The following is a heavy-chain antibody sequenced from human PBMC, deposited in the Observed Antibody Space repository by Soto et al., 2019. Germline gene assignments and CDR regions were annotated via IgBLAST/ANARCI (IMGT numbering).Heavy chain of an antibody. CDR2: ISDSSNTI. D-gene: IGHD3-22*01. CDR1: GFTFNTYN. CDR3: ARDDYPYYDDSSGYHFDY. V-gene: IGHV3-48*01. Sequence: PGGSLRLSCAASGFTFNTYNMNLVRQAPGKGLEWVSYISDSSNTIHYADSVKGRFTISRDNAKNSLYLQMNGLRAEDTAVYYCARDDYPYYDDSSGYHFDYWGQGALLTVSS. J-gene: IGHJ4*02.